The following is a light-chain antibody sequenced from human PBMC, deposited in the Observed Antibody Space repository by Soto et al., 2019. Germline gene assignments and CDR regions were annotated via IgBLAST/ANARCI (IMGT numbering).Light chain of an antibody. CDR3: LQGYSFPRT. J-gene: IGKJ1*01. CDR2: AAS. V-gene: IGKV1-39*01. CDR1: QSISSY. Sequence: IQLTQSPSSLSASVGDRVTITCRASQSISSYLNWYQHKPGKAPQYLIQAASILQSGVPSRFSGSGSGTEFILTINNLQPEDFASYFCLQGYSFPRTFGPGTKVDIK.